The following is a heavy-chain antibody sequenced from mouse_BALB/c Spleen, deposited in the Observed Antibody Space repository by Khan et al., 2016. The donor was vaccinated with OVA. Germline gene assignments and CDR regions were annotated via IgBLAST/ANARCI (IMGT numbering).Heavy chain of an antibody. Sequence: QVQLQQSGPELVKPGASLKVSCKASGYTFTDYVIGWVRQRSRQGLEWIGDIFPGSGVPYYNEKFKDRATLTADKSSNTAYMQLNSLTYEDSAVYCYARGGYAVFAYWGQGTLVTVSA. D-gene: IGHD2-14*01. V-gene: IGHV1-81*01. CDR2: IFPGSGVP. CDR3: ARGGYAVFAY. CDR1: GYTFTDYV. J-gene: IGHJ3*01.